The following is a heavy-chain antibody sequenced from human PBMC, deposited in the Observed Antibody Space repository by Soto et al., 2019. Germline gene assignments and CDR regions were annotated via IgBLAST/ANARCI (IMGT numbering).Heavy chain of an antibody. CDR2: IYYSGST. Sequence: SETLSLTCTVSGGSISSSSYYWVWIRQPPGKGLEWIGSIYYSGSTYYNPSLKSRVTISVDTSKNQFSLKLSSVTAADTAVYYCARIYLYYYYYMDVWGKGTTVTVSS. CDR3: ARIYLYYYYYMDV. D-gene: IGHD2-2*02. CDR1: GGSISSSSYY. J-gene: IGHJ6*03. V-gene: IGHV4-39*01.